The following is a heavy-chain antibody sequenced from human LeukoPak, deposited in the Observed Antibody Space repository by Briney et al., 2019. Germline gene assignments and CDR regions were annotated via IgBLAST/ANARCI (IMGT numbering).Heavy chain of an antibody. J-gene: IGHJ4*01. Sequence: ASVKVSCKASGYTFSGYYMHWVRQAPGQGLEWMGWINPNSGGTKYAQKFQGRVTMTRDTSINTAYMEVSWLTSDDTAVYYCARDLPNVGANDYWGHGTLVTVSS. CDR1: GYTFSGYY. V-gene: IGHV1-2*02. CDR3: ARDLPNVGANDY. D-gene: IGHD1-26*01. CDR2: INPNSGGT.